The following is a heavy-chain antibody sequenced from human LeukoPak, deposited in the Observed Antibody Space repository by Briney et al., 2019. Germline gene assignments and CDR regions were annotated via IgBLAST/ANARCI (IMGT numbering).Heavy chain of an antibody. CDR1: GFTFSSYG. V-gene: IGHV3-30*02. Sequence: PGGSLRLSCAASGFTFSSYGMHWVRQAPGKGLECAAFIRYDGSDKYYADSVKGRFTISRDNSMNTLYLQMNSLRAEDTAVYFCAKDFWGTLGYWGQGTLVTVSS. CDR2: IRYDGSDK. D-gene: IGHD3-16*01. CDR3: AKDFWGTLGY. J-gene: IGHJ4*02.